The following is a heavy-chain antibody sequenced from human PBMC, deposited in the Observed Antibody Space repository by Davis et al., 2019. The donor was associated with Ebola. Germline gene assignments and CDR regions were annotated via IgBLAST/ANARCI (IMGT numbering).Heavy chain of an antibody. CDR3: ASIGTGYSSGWSKYYYYGMDV. CDR1: GDSISSSNW. V-gene: IGHV4-4*02. CDR2: INHSGST. Sequence: SETLSLTCAVSGDSISSSNWWSWVRQPPGKGLEWIGEINHSGSTNYNPSLKSRVTISVDTSKNQFSLKLSSVTAADTAVYYCASIGTGYSSGWSKYYYYGMDVWGQGTTVTVSS. J-gene: IGHJ6*02. D-gene: IGHD6-19*01.